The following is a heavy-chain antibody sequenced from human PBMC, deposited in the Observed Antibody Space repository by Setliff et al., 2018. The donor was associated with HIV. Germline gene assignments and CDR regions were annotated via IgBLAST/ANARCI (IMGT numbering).Heavy chain of an antibody. D-gene: IGHD6-19*01. CDR2: IYSGGST. Sequence: GGSLRLSCAASGFTVSRNYMSWVRQAPGKGLERVSVIYSGGSTYYADSVKGRFTISRDNSKNTLYLQMNSLRAEDTAVYYCASGGWSTYYYYGMDVWGQGTTVTVSS. CDR1: GFTVSRNY. J-gene: IGHJ6*02. CDR3: ASGGWSTYYYYGMDV. V-gene: IGHV3-53*01.